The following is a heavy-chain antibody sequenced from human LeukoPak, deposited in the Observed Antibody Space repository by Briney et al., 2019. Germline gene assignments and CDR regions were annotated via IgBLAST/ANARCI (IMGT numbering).Heavy chain of an antibody. CDR2: IYYSGST. CDR1: GGSISSGGYY. Sequence: PSETLSLTCTVSGGSISSGGYYWSWIGQHPGKGLEWIGYIYYSGSTYYNPSLKSRVTISVDTSKNQFSLKLSSVTAADTAVYYCARTKLVVVAATSWFDPWGQGTLVTVSS. CDR3: ARTKLVVVAATSWFDP. V-gene: IGHV4-31*03. J-gene: IGHJ5*02. D-gene: IGHD2-15*01.